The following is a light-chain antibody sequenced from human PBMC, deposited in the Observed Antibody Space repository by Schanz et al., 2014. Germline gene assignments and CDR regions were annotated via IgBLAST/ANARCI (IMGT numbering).Light chain of an antibody. CDR1: QSVSSSY. J-gene: IGKJ4*01. Sequence: EIVLTQSPGTLSLSPGERATLSCRASQSVSSSYLAWYQQKPGQAPRLLIYGASSGATGIPDRFSGSGSGTDFTLTISSLEPEDFAVYYCHQRSNWPLTFGGGTNVEI. V-gene: IGKV3D-20*02. CDR2: GAS. CDR3: HQRSNWPLT.